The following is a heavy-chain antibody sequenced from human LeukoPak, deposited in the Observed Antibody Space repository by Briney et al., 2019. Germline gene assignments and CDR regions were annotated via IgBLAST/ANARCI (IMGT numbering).Heavy chain of an antibody. Sequence: GGSLRLSCVASGFTFSDAWLSWVRQAPGKGLEWIGRIKTRAEGETADYVASVKGRFTISRDDSENMLYLQMNSLKTEDTAVYYCATSRVGYWGQGTLVTVSS. CDR3: ATSRVGY. CDR1: GFTFSDAW. D-gene: IGHD1-26*01. V-gene: IGHV3-15*01. J-gene: IGHJ4*02. CDR2: IKTRAEGETA.